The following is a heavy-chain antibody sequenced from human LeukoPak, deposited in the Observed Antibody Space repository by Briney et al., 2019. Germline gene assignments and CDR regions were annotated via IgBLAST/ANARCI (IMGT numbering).Heavy chain of an antibody. V-gene: IGHV4-30-2*01. CDR2: IYHTGNT. CDR3: ARGFLVRGNPGSWFEP. Sequence: PSQTLSLTCAVSGASISSGDYSWNWMRQPPGKGLEWIGYIYHTGNTYYNPSLKSRVTSSVDRSKNQFSLKLSSVTAADTAVYYCARGFLVRGNPGSWFEPWGQGLRVTVSS. D-gene: IGHD3-10*01. J-gene: IGHJ5*02. CDR1: GASISSGDYS.